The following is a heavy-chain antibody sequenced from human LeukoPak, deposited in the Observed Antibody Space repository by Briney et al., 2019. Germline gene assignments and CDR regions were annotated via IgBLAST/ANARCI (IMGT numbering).Heavy chain of an antibody. CDR3: ARILRGCSGGSCYKPAPYYYYYYMDV. CDR1: GGSFSGYY. Sequence: SETLSLTXAVYGGSFSGYYWSWIRQPPGKGLEWIVEINHSGSNNDNPSLKSRVTISVDTSKNQFSLKLSSVTAADTAVYYCARILRGCSGGSCYKPAPYYYYYYMDVWGKGTTVTVSS. J-gene: IGHJ6*03. CDR2: INHSGSN. V-gene: IGHV4-34*01. D-gene: IGHD2-15*01.